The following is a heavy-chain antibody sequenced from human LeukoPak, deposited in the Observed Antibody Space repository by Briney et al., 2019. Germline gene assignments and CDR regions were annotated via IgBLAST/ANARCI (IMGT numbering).Heavy chain of an antibody. CDR3: ARGRVAARPDYYYYYGMDV. CDR2: INHSGST. Sequence: SETLSLTCAVYGGSFSGYYWSWIRQPPGKGLEWIGEINHSGSTNYNPSLKSRVTISVDTSKNQFSLKLSSVTAADTAVYYCARGRVAARPDYYYYYGMDVWGQGTTVTVS. D-gene: IGHD6-6*01. V-gene: IGHV4-34*01. J-gene: IGHJ6*02. CDR1: GGSFSGYY.